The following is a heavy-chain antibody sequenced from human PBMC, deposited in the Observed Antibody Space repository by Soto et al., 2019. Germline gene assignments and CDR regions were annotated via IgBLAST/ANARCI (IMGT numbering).Heavy chain of an antibody. J-gene: IGHJ4*02. Sequence: SETVSLTCTVSGGSISGHAWIWVRQPAGRGLEWIGHIYPSGSTSYNPSLRSRVTMSLDTSNNQIFLNLTSVTAADTAVFYCVRGRSYSVYDFWGPGTLVTVSS. V-gene: IGHV4-4*07. CDR1: GGSISGHA. CDR3: VRGRSYSVYDF. CDR2: IYPSGST. D-gene: IGHD5-12*01.